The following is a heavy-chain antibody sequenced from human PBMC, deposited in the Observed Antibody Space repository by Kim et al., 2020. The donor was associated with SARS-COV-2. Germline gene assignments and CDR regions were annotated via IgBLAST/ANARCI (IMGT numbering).Heavy chain of an antibody. CDR2: INHSGST. Sequence: SETLSLTCAVYGGSFSGYYWSWIRQPPGKGLEWIGEINHSGSTNYNPSLKSRVTISVDTSKNQFSLKLSSVTAADTAVYYCARGLGDIVVVPAAPFDYWGQGTLVTVSS. D-gene: IGHD2-2*01. CDR1: GGSFSGYY. V-gene: IGHV4-34*01. CDR3: ARGLGDIVVVPAAPFDY. J-gene: IGHJ4*02.